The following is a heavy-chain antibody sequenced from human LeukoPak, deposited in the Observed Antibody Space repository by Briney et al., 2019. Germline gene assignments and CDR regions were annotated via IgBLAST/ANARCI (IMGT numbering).Heavy chain of an antibody. CDR3: ARGIAVAGRFDY. CDR2: INWNGGST. CDR1: GFTFDDYG. Sequence: PGGSLRLSCAASGFTFDDYGMIWVRQAPGKGLEWVSGINWNGGSTGYADSVKGRFTISRDNARNSLYLQMNSLRAEDTAVYYCARGIAVAGRFDYWGQGTLVTVSS. J-gene: IGHJ4*02. V-gene: IGHV3-20*04. D-gene: IGHD6-19*01.